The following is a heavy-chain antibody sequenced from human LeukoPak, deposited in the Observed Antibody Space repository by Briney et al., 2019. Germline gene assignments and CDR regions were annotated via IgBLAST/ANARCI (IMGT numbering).Heavy chain of an antibody. V-gene: IGHV3-23*01. CDR2: IRVSDGAA. D-gene: IGHD1-26*01. J-gene: IGHJ3*02. CDR3: AKEPRWELLHSFDI. Sequence: PGGSLRLSCAASGFTFPTYAIKWVRQAPGKGLEWVSSIRVSDGAAFYADSVKGRFTISRDDSKNTLFLQMNSLRAEDTAVYYCAKEPRWELLHSFDIWGQGTMVTVSS. CDR1: GFTFPTYA.